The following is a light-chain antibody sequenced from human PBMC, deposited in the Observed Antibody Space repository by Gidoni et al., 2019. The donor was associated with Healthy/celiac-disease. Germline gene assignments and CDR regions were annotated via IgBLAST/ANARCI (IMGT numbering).Light chain of an antibody. CDR1: QGIRNG. J-gene: IGKJ1*01. CDR3: LQDYNYPRT. V-gene: IGKV1-6*01. Sequence: ANQMTQSPSSLSASVGDRVTITCRASQGIRNGLGWYQQKPGKAPKLLIYAASSFQSGVPSRFSGRGSGTDFTLTISSLQPEDFATYFCLQDYNYPRTFGQXTKVEIK. CDR2: AAS.